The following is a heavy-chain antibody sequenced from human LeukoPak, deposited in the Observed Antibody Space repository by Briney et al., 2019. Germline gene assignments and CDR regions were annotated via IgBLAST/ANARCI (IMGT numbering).Heavy chain of an antibody. CDR1: GSSFTTYW. CDR2: IYPGDSDT. V-gene: IGHV5-51*01. J-gene: IGHJ4*02. Sequence: PGASLQISCQGSGSSFTTYWIGWVRQMPGKGLEWMGSIYPGDSDTRYSPSFQGQVTISADKSITTAYLQWSSLKASDTAMYYCATPQVSGWNFDYWGQGTLVTVSS. CDR3: ATPQVSGWNFDY. D-gene: IGHD6-19*01.